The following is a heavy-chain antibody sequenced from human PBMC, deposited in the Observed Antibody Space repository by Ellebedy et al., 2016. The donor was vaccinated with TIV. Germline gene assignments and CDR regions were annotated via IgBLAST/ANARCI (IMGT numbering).Heavy chain of an antibody. J-gene: IGHJ4*02. CDR3: AKGLRRETVRGYYGAFDF. V-gene: IGHV3-9*01. D-gene: IGHD3-22*01. CDR2: ISWNSGSI. Sequence: PGGSLRLSCSASGLTFDDYAMHWVRQAPGKGLEWVSTISWNSGSIAYADSVKGRFTISRDNAKNSLYLQMNSLRAEDTALYYCAKGLRRETVRGYYGAFDFWGPGTLVTVSS. CDR1: GLTFDDYA.